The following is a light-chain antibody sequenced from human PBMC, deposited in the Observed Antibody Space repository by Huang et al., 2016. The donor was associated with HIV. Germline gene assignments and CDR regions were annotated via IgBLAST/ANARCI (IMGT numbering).Light chain of an antibody. CDR3: QQYYASPQT. CDR2: WSS. V-gene: IGKV4-1*01. CDR1: QSVFSTSTNKDY. J-gene: IGKJ1*01. Sequence: DIVKAQSPVSLAVSLGERATLTCRSSQSVFSTSTNKDYLAWFQQKPGQPPKLLLFWSSTREVGVPDRFSGSGSGTHFTLTIANLEADDAAIYYCQQYYASPQTFGQGTRV.